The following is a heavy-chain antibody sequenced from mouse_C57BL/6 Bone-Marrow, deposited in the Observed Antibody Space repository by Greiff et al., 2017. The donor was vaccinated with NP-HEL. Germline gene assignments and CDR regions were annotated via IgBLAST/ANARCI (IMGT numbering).Heavy chain of an antibody. CDR2: IRLKSDNYAT. CDR1: GFTFSNYW. J-gene: IGHJ2*01. V-gene: IGHV6-3*01. D-gene: IGHD1-1*01. CDR3: TSPSGSSSDY. Sequence: EVKLVESGGGLVQPGGSMKLSCVASGFTFSNYWMNWVRQSPEKGLEWVAQIRLKSDNYATHYAVSVKGRFTISRDDSKCIGYLQMNNLRAEDTGIYYCTSPSGSSSDYWGQGTTLTVSA.